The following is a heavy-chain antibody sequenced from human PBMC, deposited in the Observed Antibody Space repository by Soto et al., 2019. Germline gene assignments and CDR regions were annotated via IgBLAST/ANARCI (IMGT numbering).Heavy chain of an antibody. CDR1: GYTFTSYD. D-gene: IGHD3-3*01. V-gene: IGHV1-8*01. CDR2: MNPNSGNT. J-gene: IGHJ6*03. Sequence: ASVKVSCKASGYTFTSYDINWVRQATGQGLEWMGWMNPNSGNTGYAQKFQGRVTMTRNTSISTAYMELSSLRSEDTAVYYCVRGKYYDFWSGPHYYYYYYMDVWGKGTTVTVSS. CDR3: VRGKYYDFWSGPHYYYYYYMDV.